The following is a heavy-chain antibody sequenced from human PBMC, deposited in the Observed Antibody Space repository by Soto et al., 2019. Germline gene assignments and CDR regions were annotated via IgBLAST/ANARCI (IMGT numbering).Heavy chain of an antibody. CDR3: AKDSAVVVPAAHNWFDP. V-gene: IGHV3-23*01. J-gene: IGHJ5*02. CDR1: GFTFSSYA. Sequence: GGSLRLSCAASGFTFSSYAMSWVRQAPGKGLEWVPAISGSGGSTYYADSVKGRFTISRDNSKNTLYLQMNSLRAEDTAVYYCAKDSAVVVPAAHNWFDPWGQGTLVTVSS. CDR2: ISGSGGST. D-gene: IGHD2-2*01.